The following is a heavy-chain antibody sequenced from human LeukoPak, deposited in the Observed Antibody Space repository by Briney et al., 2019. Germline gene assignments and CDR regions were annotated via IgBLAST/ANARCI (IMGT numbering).Heavy chain of an antibody. CDR1: GFTVSSNY. V-gene: IGHV4-34*01. Sequence: PGGSLRLSCAASGFTVSSNYMSWVRQPLGKGLEWIGEINHSGSTNYNPSLKSRVTISVDTSKNQFSLKLSSVTAADTAVYYCARVPLVVPAVYYYYGMDVWGQGTTVTVSS. CDR2: INHSGST. D-gene: IGHD2-2*01. J-gene: IGHJ6*02. CDR3: ARVPLVVPAVYYYYGMDV.